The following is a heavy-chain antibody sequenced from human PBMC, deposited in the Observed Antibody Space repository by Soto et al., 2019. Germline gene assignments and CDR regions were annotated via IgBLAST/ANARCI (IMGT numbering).Heavy chain of an antibody. CDR2: MNAKSGDT. D-gene: IGHD3-16*01. CDR1: GYTSSDFD. V-gene: IGHV1-8*01. Sequence: ASVKVSCKASGYTSSDFDINWLRQASGQGPERMGWMNAKSGDTFFAQRFQGKFNMTWDTSLSTAYMEVGSLTSDDTAIYYCARGNPFNYAGFDVWGQGTTVTVSS. CDR3: ARGNPFNYAGFDV. J-gene: IGHJ6*02.